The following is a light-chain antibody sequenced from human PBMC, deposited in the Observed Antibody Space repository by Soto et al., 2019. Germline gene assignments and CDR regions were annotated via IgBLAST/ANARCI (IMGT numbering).Light chain of an antibody. Sequence: EIVLTQSPGTLSLSPGERATLSCRASQSVSSNYLAWYQQKPGQAPRLLIYGASSRATGIPDRFSGSGSGTDFTLTISSLQSEDFAVYYCQQYSNWPPVTFGQGTKVDIK. J-gene: IGKJ1*01. CDR1: QSVSSNY. CDR2: GAS. V-gene: IGKV3-20*01. CDR3: QQYSNWPPVT.